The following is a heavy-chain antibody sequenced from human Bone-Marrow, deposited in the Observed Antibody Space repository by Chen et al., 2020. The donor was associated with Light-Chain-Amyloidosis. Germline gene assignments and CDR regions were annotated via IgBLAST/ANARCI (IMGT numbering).Heavy chain of an antibody. V-gene: IGHV4-31*03. D-gene: IGHD3-10*02. CDR1: GGSISSGGYY. Sequence: QVQLQESGPGLVKPSQTLSLSCTVSGGSISSGGYYWSWIRQHPGKGLEWIGFIYHSGSVTYNPSLRSRLTISVDTSRNQFSLKLSSVTAADTAVDYCARGPNVAFDPWGQGTLVTVSS. J-gene: IGHJ5*02. CDR3: ARGPNVAFDP. CDR2: IYHSGSV.